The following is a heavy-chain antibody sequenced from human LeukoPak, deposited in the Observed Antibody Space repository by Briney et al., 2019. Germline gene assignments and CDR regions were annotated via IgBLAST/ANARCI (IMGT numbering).Heavy chain of an antibody. D-gene: IGHD6-19*01. CDR2: IPYDGSNK. Sequence: GGSLRLSCAASGFTFSSYGMHGVRQAPAKGLEWGAVIPYDGSNKYYADSVKGRFTISRDNSKNTLYLQMNSLRAEDTAVYYCANIAVAGNPFDYWGQGTLVTVSS. CDR3: ANIAVAGNPFDY. CDR1: GFTFSSYG. J-gene: IGHJ4*02. V-gene: IGHV3-30*18.